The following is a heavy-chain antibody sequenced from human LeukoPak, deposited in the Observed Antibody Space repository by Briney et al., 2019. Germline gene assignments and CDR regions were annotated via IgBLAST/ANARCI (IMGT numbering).Heavy chain of an antibody. Sequence: ASVKVSCKASGYTFTTYGISWVRQAPGQGLEWMGWISAYNGDTKYAQKFQGRVTMTTETPASTAYMELRSLRYDDTAVYYCARDLVAARPGWFDPWGQGTLVTVSS. CDR3: ARDLVAARPGWFDP. CDR1: GYTFTTYG. D-gene: IGHD6-6*01. J-gene: IGHJ5*02. CDR2: ISAYNGDT. V-gene: IGHV1-18*01.